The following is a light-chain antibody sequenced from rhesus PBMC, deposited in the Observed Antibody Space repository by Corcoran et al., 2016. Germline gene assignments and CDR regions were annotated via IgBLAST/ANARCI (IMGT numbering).Light chain of an antibody. J-gene: IGKJ3*01. CDR1: QSISSW. CDR2: KAS. Sequence: DIQMTQSPSSLSASVGDTVTITCRASQSISSWLAWYQQKPGKAPKLLIYKASSLQSGVPSRFSGSGSGTDFPLTISRLQSEDVATYYCQQYSSSLTFGPGTKLDIK. CDR3: QQYSSSLT. V-gene: IGKV1-22*01.